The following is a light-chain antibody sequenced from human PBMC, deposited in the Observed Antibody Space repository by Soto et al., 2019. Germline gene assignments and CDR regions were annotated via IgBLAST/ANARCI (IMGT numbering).Light chain of an antibody. CDR3: SSYTSSRPVI. J-gene: IGLJ2*01. CDR2: DVS. CDR1: SSDVGAYNY. Sequence: QSALTQPASVSGSPGQSITISCTGFSSDVGAYNYVSWYQQHPGKAPKLMIYDVSSRPSGVSHRFSGSKSANTASLTISGLQVEDEADYYCSSYTSSRPVIFGGGTKLTVL. V-gene: IGLV2-14*03.